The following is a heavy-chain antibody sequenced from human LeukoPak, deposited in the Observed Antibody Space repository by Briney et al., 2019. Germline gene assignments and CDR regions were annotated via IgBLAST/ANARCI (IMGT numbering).Heavy chain of an antibody. CDR2: IKQDGSEK. V-gene: IGHV3-7*03. D-gene: IGHD3-16*01. J-gene: IGHJ4*02. CDR3: VNLRRG. Sequence: ETLSLTCAVYGGSFSGYYWSWIRQPPGKGLEWVANIKQDGSEKYYLNSVKGRFAISRDNAKNSLFLQMNSLRAEDTAIYYCVNLRRGWGQGTLVTVSS. CDR1: GGSFSGYY.